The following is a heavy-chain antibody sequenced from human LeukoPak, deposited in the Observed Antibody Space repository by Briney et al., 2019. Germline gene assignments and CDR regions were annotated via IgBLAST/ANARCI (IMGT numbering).Heavy chain of an antibody. CDR3: AGVVPAADYYYYYMDV. CDR2: ISSSSYI. Sequence: GGSLRLSCAASGFTFSSYSMNWVRQAPGKGLEWVSSISSSSYIYYADSVKGRFTISRDNAKNSLYLRMNSLRAEDTAVYYCAGVVPAADYYYYYMDVWGKETTVTVSS. CDR1: GFTFSSYS. J-gene: IGHJ6*03. V-gene: IGHV3-21*01. D-gene: IGHD2-2*01.